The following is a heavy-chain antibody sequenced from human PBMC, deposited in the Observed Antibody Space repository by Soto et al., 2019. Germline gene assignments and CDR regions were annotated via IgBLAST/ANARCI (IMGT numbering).Heavy chain of an antibody. CDR2: IYYSGST. J-gene: IGHJ6*02. CDR1: GGSVSSGSYY. CDR3: ARALSSGWYRTPYYYYGMDV. V-gene: IGHV4-61*01. D-gene: IGHD6-19*01. Sequence: SETLSLTCTVSGGSVSSGSYYWSWIRQPPGKGLEWIGYIYYSGSTNYNPSLKSRVTISVDTSKNQFSLKLSSVTAADTAVYYCARALSSGWYRTPYYYYGMDVWGQGTTVTVSS.